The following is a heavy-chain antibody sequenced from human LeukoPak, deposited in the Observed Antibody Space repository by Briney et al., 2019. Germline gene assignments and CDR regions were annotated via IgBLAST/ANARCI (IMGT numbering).Heavy chain of an antibody. CDR3: ARYQDWYYFDY. D-gene: IGHD3-9*01. J-gene: IGHJ4*02. Sequence: ASVKVSCKASGYTLTSYDINWVRQATGQGLEWMGWMNPNSGRTGYAQNFQGRITITRNTSISTAYMELSSLRSEDTAVYYCARYQDWYYFDYWGQGTLVTVSS. CDR1: GYTLTSYD. CDR2: MNPNSGRT. V-gene: IGHV1-8*01.